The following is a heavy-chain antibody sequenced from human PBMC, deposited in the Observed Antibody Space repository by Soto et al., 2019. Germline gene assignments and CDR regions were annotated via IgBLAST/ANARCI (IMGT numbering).Heavy chain of an antibody. CDR3: ARDGITGTDNWFDP. Sequence: AETLSLTCAVSGGSISSSNWWSWVRQPPGKGLEGIGEIYHSGSTNYNPSLKSRVTISEDKSKNQFSLKLSSVTAADTAVYYCARDGITGTDNWFDPWGQGTLVTVSS. J-gene: IGHJ5*02. CDR2: IYHSGST. CDR1: GGSISSSNW. V-gene: IGHV4-4*02. D-gene: IGHD1-7*01.